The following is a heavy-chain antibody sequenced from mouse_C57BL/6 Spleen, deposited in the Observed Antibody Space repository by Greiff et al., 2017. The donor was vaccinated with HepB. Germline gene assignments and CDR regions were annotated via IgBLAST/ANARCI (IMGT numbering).Heavy chain of an antibody. Sequence: VQLQQSGAELVRPGSSVKLSCKASGYTFTSYWMHWVKQRPIQGLEWIGNIDPSDSETHYNQKFKDKATLTVDKSSSTAYMQLSSLTSEDSAVYYCARKGYYGSSYNDYFDYWGQGTTLTVSS. V-gene: IGHV1-52*01. J-gene: IGHJ2*01. CDR3: ARKGYYGSSYNDYFDY. D-gene: IGHD1-1*01. CDR1: GYTFTSYW. CDR2: IDPSDSET.